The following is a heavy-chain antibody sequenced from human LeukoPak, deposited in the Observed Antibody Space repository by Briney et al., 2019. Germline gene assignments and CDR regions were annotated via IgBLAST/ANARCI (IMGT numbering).Heavy chain of an antibody. CDR3: AKDLAVAGSEYFQH. CDR2: ISGSGGST. J-gene: IGHJ1*01. D-gene: IGHD6-19*01. CDR1: GFTFSSYA. Sequence: QSGGSLRLSCAASGFTFSSYAMSWVRQAPGKGLEWVSAISGSGGSTYYADSVKSRFTISRDNSKNTLYLQMNSLRAEDTAVYYCAKDLAVAGSEYFQHWGQGTLVTVSS. V-gene: IGHV3-23*01.